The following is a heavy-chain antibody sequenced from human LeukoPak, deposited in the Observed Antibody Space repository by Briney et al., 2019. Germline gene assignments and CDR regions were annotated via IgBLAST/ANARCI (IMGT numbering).Heavy chain of an antibody. J-gene: IGHJ4*02. V-gene: IGHV4-59*01. Sequence: SETLSLTCTVSGGSISSYYWSWIRQPPGKGLEWIGYIYYSGSTNYNPSLKSRVTISVDTSKNQFSLKLSSMTAADTAVYYCARETTVFAFDYWGQGTLVTVSS. CDR3: ARETTVFAFDY. CDR2: IYYSGST. CDR1: GGSISSYY. D-gene: IGHD4-11*01.